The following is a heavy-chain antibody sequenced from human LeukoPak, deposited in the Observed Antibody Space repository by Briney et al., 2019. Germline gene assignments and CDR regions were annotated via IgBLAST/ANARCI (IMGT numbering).Heavy chain of an antibody. CDR1: GGSISSYY. CDR2: IYYSGST. Sequence: PSETLSLTCTVSGGSISSYYWSWIRQPPGKGLEWIGYIYYSGSTNYNPSLKSRVTISVDTSKNQFSLKLSSVTAADTAVYYCARYFAYGEVDPWGQGTLVTVSS. J-gene: IGHJ5*02. CDR3: ARYFAYGEVDP. V-gene: IGHV4-59*08. D-gene: IGHD4-17*01.